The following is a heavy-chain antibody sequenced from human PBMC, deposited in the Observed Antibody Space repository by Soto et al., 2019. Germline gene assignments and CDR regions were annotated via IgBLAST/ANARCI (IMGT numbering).Heavy chain of an antibody. V-gene: IGHV4-34*01. D-gene: IGHD2-2*01. CDR2: INHSGST. CDR1: GGSFSDYY. J-gene: IGHJ4*02. CDR3: ASRHSHCSSTSCPPWLVRGPFDY. Sequence: SETLSLTCAVYGGSFSDYYWSWIRQPPGKGLEWIGEINHSGSTNYNPSLKSRVTISVDTSKNQFSLKLSSVTAADTAVYYCASRHSHCSSTSCPPWLVRGPFDYWGQGTLVTVSS.